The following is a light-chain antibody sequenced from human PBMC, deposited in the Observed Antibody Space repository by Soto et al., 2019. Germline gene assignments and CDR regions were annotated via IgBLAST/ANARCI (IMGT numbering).Light chain of an antibody. V-gene: IGKV3-15*01. Sequence: EIVMTQSPATLSVSPGERATLSCRASQSVSSNLAWYQQKPGQAPRLLIHGASTRATGIPARFSGIGSGTEFTLTISRLQSEDFAIYFCQQYNNWPPDRTFGQGTKVESK. J-gene: IGKJ1*01. CDR3: QQYNNWPPDRT. CDR2: GAS. CDR1: QSVSSN.